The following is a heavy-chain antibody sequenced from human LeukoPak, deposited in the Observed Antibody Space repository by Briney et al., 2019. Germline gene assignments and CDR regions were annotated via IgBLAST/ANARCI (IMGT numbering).Heavy chain of an antibody. CDR3: AKVLAAGLFPYAFDI. V-gene: IGHV1-2*02. D-gene: IGHD2-15*01. Sequence: ASVKVSCKASGDTLTGSYMHRVRQAPGQGGEWMGWINPNSGGTNYVQKFQGRVTMAREPVISTSLMDVCRAKYDDTAVYYCAKVLAAGLFPYAFDIRGQGTMVTVSS. CDR2: INPNSGGT. J-gene: IGHJ3*02. CDR1: GDTLTGSY.